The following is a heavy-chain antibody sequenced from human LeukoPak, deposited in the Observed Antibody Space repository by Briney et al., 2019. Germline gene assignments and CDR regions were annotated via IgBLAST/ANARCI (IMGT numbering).Heavy chain of an antibody. CDR2: MNPNSGNT. V-gene: IGHV1-8*03. CDR3: ARSLYCGGDCYPTWFDP. J-gene: IGHJ5*02. D-gene: IGHD2-21*02. CDR1: GYTFTSYD. Sequence: ASVKVSCKASGYTFTSYDINWVRQATGQGPEWMGWMNPNSGNTGYAQKFQGRVTITADESTSTAYMELSSLRSEDTAVYYCARSLYCGGDCYPTWFDPWGQGTLVTVSS.